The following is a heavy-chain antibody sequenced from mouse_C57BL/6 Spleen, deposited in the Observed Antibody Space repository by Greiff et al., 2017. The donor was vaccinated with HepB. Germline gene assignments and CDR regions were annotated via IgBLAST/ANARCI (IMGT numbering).Heavy chain of an antibody. CDR3: TGGLRLDY. D-gene: IGHD3-2*02. J-gene: IGHJ2*01. V-gene: IGHV6-3*01. CDR1: GFTFSNYW. CDR2: IRLKSDNYAT. Sequence: EVKLMESGGGLVQPGGSMKLSCVASGFTFSNYWMNWVRQSPEKGLEWVAQIRLKSDNYATHYAESVKGRFTISRDDSKSSVYLQMNNLRAEDTGIYYCTGGLRLDYWGQGTTLTVSS.